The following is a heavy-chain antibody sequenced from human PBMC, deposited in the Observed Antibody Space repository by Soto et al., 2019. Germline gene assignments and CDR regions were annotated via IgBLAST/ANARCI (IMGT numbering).Heavy chain of an antibody. CDR2: ISAYNGNT. Sequence: ASVKVSCKGSGYTFTSYGISWVRQAPGQGLEWMGWISAYNGNTNYAQKLQGRVTMTTDTSTSTAYMELRSLRSDDTAVYYCARDPGTYYDSSGSFDYWGQGTLVTSPQ. D-gene: IGHD3-22*01. CDR3: ARDPGTYYDSSGSFDY. V-gene: IGHV1-18*01. CDR1: GYTFTSYG. J-gene: IGHJ4*02.